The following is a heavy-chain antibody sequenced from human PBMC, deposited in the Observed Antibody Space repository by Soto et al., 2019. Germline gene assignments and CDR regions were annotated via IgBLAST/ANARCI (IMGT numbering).Heavy chain of an antibody. CDR1: GFTFSDYY. CDR2: ISSSGSTL. CDR3: ARVAPPLDY. V-gene: IGHV3-11*01. J-gene: IGHJ4*02. D-gene: IGHD3-3*02. Sequence: QVQLVESGGGLVKPGGSLRLSCAASGFTFSDYYMSLIRQAPGKGLAWVSYISSSGSTLYYADYVEGGFTISRDNAKNSLYLQMNSLRAEDTAVCYCARVAPPLDYWGQGTLVTVSS.